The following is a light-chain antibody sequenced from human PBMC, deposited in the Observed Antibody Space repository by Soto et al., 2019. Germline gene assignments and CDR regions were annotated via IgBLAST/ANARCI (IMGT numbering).Light chain of an antibody. CDR1: SSDVGGHNY. V-gene: IGLV2-11*01. CDR2: DVS. CDR3: CSYAGSDTLV. J-gene: IGLJ2*01. Sequence: QSALTQPRSVSGSHGQSVTISCTGTSSDVGGHNYVSWYQQHPGKAPKLMIYDVSKRPSGVPDRFSGSKSGNTASLTLSWLQAEDEADYTCCSYAGSDTLVFGVGTKVTVL.